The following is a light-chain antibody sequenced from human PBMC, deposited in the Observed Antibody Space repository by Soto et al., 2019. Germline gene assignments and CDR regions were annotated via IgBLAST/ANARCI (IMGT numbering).Light chain of an antibody. Sequence: QSVLTQAASVSGSPGQSITISCTGTSSDVGGYNYVSWYQQHPGKAPKLMIYDVSNRPSGVSNRFSGSKSGNTASLTISGLQAEDEADYYCSSYTSSSTLVFGGG. CDR3: SSYTSSSTLV. J-gene: IGLJ2*01. CDR1: SSDVGGYNY. CDR2: DVS. V-gene: IGLV2-14*01.